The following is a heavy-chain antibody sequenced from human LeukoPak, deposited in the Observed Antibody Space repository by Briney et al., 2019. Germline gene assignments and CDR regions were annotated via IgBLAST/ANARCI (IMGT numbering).Heavy chain of an antibody. CDR2: ISSSSSYI. D-gene: IGHD6-19*01. CDR3: ARDRSSGFDY. Sequence: PGGSLTLSCPASRFTFSSYSMNWVRQAPGKGLEWVSSISSSSSYIYYADSVKGRFTISRDNAKNSLYLQMNSLRDEDTAVYYCARDRSSGFDYWGQGTLVTVSS. CDR1: RFTFSSYS. V-gene: IGHV3-21*01. J-gene: IGHJ4*02.